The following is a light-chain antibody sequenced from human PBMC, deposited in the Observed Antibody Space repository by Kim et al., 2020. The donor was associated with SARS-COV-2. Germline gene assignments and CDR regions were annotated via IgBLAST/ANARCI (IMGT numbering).Light chain of an antibody. CDR3: QSYDSSNQGV. CDR2: EDN. V-gene: IGLV6-57*02. CDR1: SGSTASNH. J-gene: IGLJ3*02. Sequence: KTVATSCTGSSGSTASNHVQWYQQRPGSAPTTVIYEDNQRPSGVPDRFSGSIDSSSNSASLTISGLKTEDEADYYCQSYDSSNQGVFGGGTQLTVL.